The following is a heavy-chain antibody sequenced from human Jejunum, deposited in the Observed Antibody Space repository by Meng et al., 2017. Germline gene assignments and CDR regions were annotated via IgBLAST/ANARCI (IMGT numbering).Heavy chain of an antibody. V-gene: IGHV4-34*02. CDR3: ARHEVDFDN. Sequence: GQLKQWGAGLLKPSATLFLTCAVYGGSISVYFWSWIRQAPGEGLEWVGEFTRGGTTNYNPSLKSRVTISADTSKNQFSLTLSSVSAADTAVYYCARHEVDFDNWGQGTLVTVSS. J-gene: IGHJ4*02. D-gene: IGHD1-26*01. CDR1: GGSISVYF. CDR2: FTRGGTT.